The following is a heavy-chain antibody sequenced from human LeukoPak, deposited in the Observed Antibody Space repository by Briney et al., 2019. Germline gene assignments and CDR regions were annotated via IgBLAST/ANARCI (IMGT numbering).Heavy chain of an antibody. V-gene: IGHV1-69*04. J-gene: IGHJ4*02. CDR3: ARASIAVALLDY. CDR1: GGTFSSYA. CDR2: IIPILGIA. Sequence: SVKVSCKASGGTFSSYAISWVRQAPGQGLEWMGRIIPILGIANYAQKFQGRVTITADKSTSTAYMELSSLRSEDTAVYYCARASIAVALLDYWGQGTLVTVSS. D-gene: IGHD6-19*01.